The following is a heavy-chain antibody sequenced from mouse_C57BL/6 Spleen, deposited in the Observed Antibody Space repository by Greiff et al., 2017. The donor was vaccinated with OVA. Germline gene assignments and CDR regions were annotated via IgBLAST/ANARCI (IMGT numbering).Heavy chain of an antibody. J-gene: IGHJ4*01. CDR1: GYAFSSSW. V-gene: IGHV1-82*01. Sequence: VKLVESGPELVKPGASVKISCKASGYAFSSSWMNWVKQRPGKGLEWIGRIYPGDGDTNYNGKFKGKATLTADKSSSTAYMQLSSLTSEDSAVYFCARVNSNYEGAMDYWGQGTSVTVSS. D-gene: IGHD2-5*01. CDR3: ARVNSNYEGAMDY. CDR2: IYPGDGDT.